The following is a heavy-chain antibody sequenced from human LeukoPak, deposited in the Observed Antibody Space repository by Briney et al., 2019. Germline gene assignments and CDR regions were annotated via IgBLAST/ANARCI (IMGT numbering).Heavy chain of an antibody. CDR3: AKGYGGKFFYFDY. Sequence: QTGGSLRLSCAASGFIVSSYYMSWVRQAPGKGLEWVSVIHSGGNTYYADSVKGRFTISRDNSKNTLYLEMNSLRAEDTAIYYCAKGYGGKFFYFDYWGQGTLVTVSS. CDR2: IHSGGNT. CDR1: GFIVSSYY. D-gene: IGHD4-23*01. J-gene: IGHJ4*02. V-gene: IGHV3-53*01.